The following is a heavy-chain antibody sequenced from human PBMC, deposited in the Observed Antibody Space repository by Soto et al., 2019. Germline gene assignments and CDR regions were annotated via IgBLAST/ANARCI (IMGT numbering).Heavy chain of an antibody. CDR1: GYTFTSYH. Sequence: GASVKVSCKGSGYTFTSYHINWVRQATGQGLEWMGWMNPNSGNTGYAQTLQGRVTMTWDTSISTAYKELSSLRFEDTAMYYCARGHISSTKNWLDPWGQGTLVTVSS. D-gene: IGHD6-6*01. CDR2: MNPNSGNT. V-gene: IGHV1-8*01. J-gene: IGHJ5*02. CDR3: ARGHISSTKNWLDP.